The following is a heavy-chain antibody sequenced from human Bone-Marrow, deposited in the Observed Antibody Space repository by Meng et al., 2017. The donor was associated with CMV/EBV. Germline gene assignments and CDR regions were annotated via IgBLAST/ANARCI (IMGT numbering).Heavy chain of an antibody. D-gene: IGHD1-14*01. CDR1: GGTFSSYT. J-gene: IGHJ4*02. Sequence: ASVKVSCKASGGTFSSYTISWVRQAPGQGLEWMGWISAYNGNTNYSQKLQGRVTMTTDTSTSTAYMELRSLRSDDTAVYYCASGREGFYWGQGTLVTVAS. CDR2: ISAYNGNT. V-gene: IGHV1-18*01. CDR3: ASGREGFY.